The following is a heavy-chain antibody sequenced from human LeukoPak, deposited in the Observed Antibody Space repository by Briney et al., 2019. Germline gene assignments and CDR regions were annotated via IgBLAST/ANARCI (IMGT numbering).Heavy chain of an antibody. J-gene: IGHJ5*02. CDR3: ARDPSSGWYLKGWFDP. V-gene: IGHV3-21*01. Sequence: GGSLRLSCAASEFTFSSYFMNWVRQAPGKGLEWVSSISSGSTYIYYADSVKGRFTISRDNAKNSLYLQMNSLRAEDTAVYYCARDPSSGWYLKGWFDPWGQGTLVTVSS. CDR2: ISSGSTYI. D-gene: IGHD6-19*01. CDR1: EFTFSSYF.